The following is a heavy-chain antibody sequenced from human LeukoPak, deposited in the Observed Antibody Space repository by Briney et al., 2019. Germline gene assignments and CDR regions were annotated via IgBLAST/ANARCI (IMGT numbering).Heavy chain of an antibody. CDR3: ARLSRRAGAGAYSDHSIDV. CDR2: VYYSGSI. J-gene: IGHJ6*02. V-gene: IGHV4-59*13. Sequence: SETLSLTCTVSGGSINSYYWSWLRQPPGKGLEWIGFVYYSGSINYNPSLKSRVTISVDTSNNKFSLKLSSVTAADTAVYYCARLSRRAGAGAYSDHSIDVWGQGTTVTVSS. D-gene: IGHD6-13*01. CDR1: GGSINSYY.